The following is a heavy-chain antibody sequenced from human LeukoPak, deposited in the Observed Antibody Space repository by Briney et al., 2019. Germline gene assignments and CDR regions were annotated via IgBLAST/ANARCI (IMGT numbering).Heavy chain of an antibody. J-gene: IGHJ4*02. CDR2: ISGVDGTT. Sequence: GGSLRLSCAASGFTFSAYAMSWVRQAPGKGPEWDSAISGVDGTTYYADSVKGRFTISRDNSMNTLYLQMNSLRAEDTAAYYCAKTASGVTDSYFDYWGQGTLVTVSS. CDR3: AKTASGVTDSYFDY. V-gene: IGHV3-23*01. CDR1: GFTFSAYA. D-gene: IGHD2-21*02.